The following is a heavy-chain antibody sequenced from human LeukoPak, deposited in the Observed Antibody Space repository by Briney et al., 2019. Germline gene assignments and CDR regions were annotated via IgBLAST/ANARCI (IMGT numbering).Heavy chain of an antibody. D-gene: IGHD5-12*01. CDR3: ASSRGYDVGGYFDY. J-gene: IGHJ4*02. CDR1: GYTFTSYD. V-gene: IGHV1-8*01. Sequence: ASVKVSCKASGYTFTSYDINWVRQATGQGLEWMGWMNPNSGNTGYAQKFQDRVTITRDTSASTAYMELSSLRSEDTAVYYCASSRGYDVGGYFDYWGQGTLVTVSS. CDR2: MNPNSGNT.